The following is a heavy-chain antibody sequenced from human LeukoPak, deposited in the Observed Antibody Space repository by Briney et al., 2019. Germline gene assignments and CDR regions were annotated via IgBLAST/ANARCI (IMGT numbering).Heavy chain of an antibody. CDR3: AKDIGGGSSGNVGDY. CDR2: ISGSGGST. J-gene: IGHJ4*02. V-gene: IGHV3-23*01. CDR1: GFTFSSYA. Sequence: GGSLRLSCAASGFTFSSYAMSWVRQAPGKGLEWVSAISGSGGSTYYADSVKGRFTISRDNSKNALYLQMNSLRPEDTAVYYCAKDIGGGSSGNVGDYWGQGTLVTVSS. D-gene: IGHD4-23*01.